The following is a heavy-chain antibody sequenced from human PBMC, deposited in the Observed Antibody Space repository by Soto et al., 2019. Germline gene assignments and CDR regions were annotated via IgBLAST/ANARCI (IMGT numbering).Heavy chain of an antibody. Sequence: QVQLVQSGAEVKKPGASVKVSCKASGYTFTSYDINWVRQATGQGLEWMGWMNPNSGNTGHAQKFQGGVTMTSNTSKSTAYMELSSLRSEDTAVYYCARRGYSSSWYYYYYYGIDVWGQGTTVTVSS. CDR1: GYTFTSYD. V-gene: IGHV1-8*01. CDR3: ARRGYSSSWYYYYYYGIDV. J-gene: IGHJ6*02. CDR2: MNPNSGNT. D-gene: IGHD6-13*01.